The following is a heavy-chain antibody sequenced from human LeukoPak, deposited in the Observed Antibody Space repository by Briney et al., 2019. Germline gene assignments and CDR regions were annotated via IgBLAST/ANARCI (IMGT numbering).Heavy chain of an antibody. CDR3: ATNLGALGDDAFDI. Sequence: GASVKVSCKVSGYTLTELSMHWVRQAPGKGLEWMGGFDPEDGEAIYAQKFQGRVTMTEDTSTDTAYMELSSLRSEDTAVYYCATNLGALGDDAFDIWGQGTMVTVSS. CDR1: GYTLTELS. J-gene: IGHJ3*02. V-gene: IGHV1-24*01. CDR2: FDPEDGEA. D-gene: IGHD1-26*01.